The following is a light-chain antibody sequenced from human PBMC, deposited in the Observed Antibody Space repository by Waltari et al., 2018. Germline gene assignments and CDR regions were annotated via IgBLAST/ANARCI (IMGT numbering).Light chain of an antibody. J-gene: IGKJ2*01. V-gene: IGKV1-12*01. Sequence: DIQMTQSPSLVSASVGDRVTITCRASQGIGNWLARYQKRALQAPTLLIRSASRLQSGVPSRFSGSGSGTDFNLTISSLQPEDFATYYCQQASSMPYTFGQGTRLEIQ. CDR1: QGIGNW. CDR3: QQASSMPYT. CDR2: SAS.